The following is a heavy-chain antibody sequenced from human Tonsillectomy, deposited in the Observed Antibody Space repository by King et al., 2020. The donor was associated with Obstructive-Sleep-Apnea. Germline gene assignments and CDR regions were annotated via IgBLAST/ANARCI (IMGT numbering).Heavy chain of an antibody. CDR1: GYTFTGYY. D-gene: IGHD3-10*01. Sequence: QLVQSGAEVKKPGASVKVSCKASGYTFTGYYMHWVRQAPGQGLEWMGWMNPNSGGTNYAQKFQGRVTMTRDTSISTAYMELSRLRSDDTAVYYCARGYGSGSYSPGVDFEYWGQGTLVTVSS. CDR3: ARGYGSGSYSPGVDFEY. J-gene: IGHJ4*02. V-gene: IGHV1-2*02. CDR2: MNPNSGGT.